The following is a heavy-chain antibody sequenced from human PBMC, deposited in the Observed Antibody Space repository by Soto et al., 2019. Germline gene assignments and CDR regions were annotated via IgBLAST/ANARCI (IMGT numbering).Heavy chain of an antibody. CDR3: ASSETGEEGFDAFDI. CDR1: GGSISSGGYY. CDR2: IYYSGST. Sequence: SETLSLTCTVSGGSISSGGYYWSWIRQHPGKGLEWIGYIYYSGSTYYNPSLKSRVTISVDTSKNQFSLKLSSVTAADTAVYYCASSETGEEGFDAFDIWGQRTMVTVSS. D-gene: IGHD7-27*01. V-gene: IGHV4-31*03. J-gene: IGHJ3*02.